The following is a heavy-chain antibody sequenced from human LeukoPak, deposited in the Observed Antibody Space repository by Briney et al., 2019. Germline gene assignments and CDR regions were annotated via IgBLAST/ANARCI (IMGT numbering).Heavy chain of an antibody. V-gene: IGHV1-69*06. Sequence: SVKVSCKASGGTFSSYAISWVRQAPGQGLEWMGGIIPIFGTANYAQKFQGRVTITADKSTSTAYMELSSLRSEDTAVYYCARFTVAAAGTIDWFDPWGQGTLVTVSS. CDR3: ARFTVAAAGTIDWFDP. CDR1: GGTFSSYA. D-gene: IGHD6-13*01. J-gene: IGHJ5*02. CDR2: IIPIFGTA.